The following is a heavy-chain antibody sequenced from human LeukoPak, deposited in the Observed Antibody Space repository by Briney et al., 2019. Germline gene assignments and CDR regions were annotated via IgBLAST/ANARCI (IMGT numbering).Heavy chain of an antibody. CDR1: GGTFSSYA. V-gene: IGHV1-69*05. D-gene: IGHD2-15*01. CDR2: SIPIFGTA. Sequence: ASVKVSCKASGGTFSSYAISWVRQAPGQGLEWMGRSIPIFGTANYAQKFQGRVTITTDESTSTAYMELSSLRSEDTAVYYCARDPLDCSGGSCLDYWGQGTLVTVSS. CDR3: ARDPLDCSGGSCLDY. J-gene: IGHJ4*02.